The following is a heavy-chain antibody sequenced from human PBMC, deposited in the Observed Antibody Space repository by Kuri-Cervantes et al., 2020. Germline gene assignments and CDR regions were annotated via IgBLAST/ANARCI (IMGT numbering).Heavy chain of an antibody. CDR1: GYTFTSYD. Sequence: ASVKVSCKASGYTFTSYDINWVRQATGQGLEWMGWMNPNSGNTGHAQKFQGRVTMTTDTSTSTAYMELRSLRSDDTAVYYCARSYGEQWLGKYNWFDPWGQGTLVTVSS. J-gene: IGHJ5*02. CDR2: MNPNSGNT. D-gene: IGHD6-19*01. V-gene: IGHV1-8*01. CDR3: ARSYGEQWLGKYNWFDP.